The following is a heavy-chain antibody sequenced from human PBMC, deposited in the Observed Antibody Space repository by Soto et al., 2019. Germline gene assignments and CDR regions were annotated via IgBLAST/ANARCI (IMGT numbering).Heavy chain of an antibody. V-gene: IGHV1-18*01. D-gene: IGHD3-10*01. CDR1: GYTFTSYG. CDR3: ARVRSGPGSYCSYYGMDV. J-gene: IGHJ6*02. Sequence: QVQLVQSGAEVKKPGASVKVSCKASGYTFTSYGISWVRQAPGLGLEWLGWISAYNGNTNYAQKLQGRVTMTTDTPTSTGYMELRSLRPDDTAVYYCARVRSGPGSYCSYYGMDVWGQGTTVTVSS. CDR2: ISAYNGNT.